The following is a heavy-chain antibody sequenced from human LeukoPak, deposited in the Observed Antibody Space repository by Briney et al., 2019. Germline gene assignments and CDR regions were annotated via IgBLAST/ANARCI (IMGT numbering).Heavy chain of an antibody. V-gene: IGHV1-2*02. Sequence: ASVKVSCKASGYTFTGYYMHWVRQAPGQGLEWMGWINPNSGGTNYAQKFQGRVTMTRDTSISTAYMELSRLRSDDTAVYYCARWDKSSGSYYNLDYWGQGTLVTVSS. D-gene: IGHD3-10*01. J-gene: IGHJ4*02. CDR3: ARWDKSSGSYYNLDY. CDR1: GYTFTGYY. CDR2: INPNSGGT.